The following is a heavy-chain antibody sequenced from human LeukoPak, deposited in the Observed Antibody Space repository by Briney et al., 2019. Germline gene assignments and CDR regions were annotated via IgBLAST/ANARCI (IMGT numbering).Heavy chain of an antibody. V-gene: IGHV3-23*01. J-gene: IGHJ4*02. CDR1: GFILSSYA. CDR2: ICGGGTT. CDR3: AKRWFSIGGHFDS. Sequence: GGSLRLSCAASGFILSSYAMSWVRQAPGKGLEWVSAICGGGTTYYADSVKGRFIISRDSSKNTLYLQMNSLRAEDTAVYYCAKRWFSIGGHFDSWGQGTLVTVSS. D-gene: IGHD2/OR15-2a*01.